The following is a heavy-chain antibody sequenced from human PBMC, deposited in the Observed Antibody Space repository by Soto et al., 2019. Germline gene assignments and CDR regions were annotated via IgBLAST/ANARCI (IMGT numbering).Heavy chain of an antibody. Sequence: NPSETLSLTFTVSGGSINYYYWSWIRQPPGRGLEWIGYITYSGSTNYNPSLKSRVSISLDTSRNQFSLMLSSVTAADTAVYYCARDRLGSGSYLAFDPWGQGTLVTVSS. CDR2: ITYSGST. CDR3: ARDRLGSGSYLAFDP. V-gene: IGHV4-59*01. CDR1: GGSINYYY. D-gene: IGHD3-10*01. J-gene: IGHJ5*02.